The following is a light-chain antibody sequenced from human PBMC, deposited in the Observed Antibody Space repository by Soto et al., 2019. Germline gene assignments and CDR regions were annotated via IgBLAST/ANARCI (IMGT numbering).Light chain of an antibody. CDR2: EAS. J-gene: IGKJ4*01. Sequence: DLQMTHSPSSLCASFVDGVTITCLTSQTIRRDLGWYQQKPGTAPKRLVYEASNLQSGVPSRFSGSGSGTEFTLTISNLQPEDFATYFCLQYNSYPPTFGEGTKVDIK. CDR3: LQYNSYPPT. CDR1: QTIRRD. V-gene: IGKV1-17*02.